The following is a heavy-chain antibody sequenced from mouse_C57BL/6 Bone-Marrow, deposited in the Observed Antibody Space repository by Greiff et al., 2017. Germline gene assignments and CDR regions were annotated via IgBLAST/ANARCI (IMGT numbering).Heavy chain of an antibody. V-gene: IGHV1-81*01. CDR2: IYPRSGNT. D-gene: IGHD2-1*01. CDR1: GYTFTSYG. CDR3: AREWYCYIDY. J-gene: IGHJ2*01. Sequence: QVQLQQSGAELATPGASVKLSCKASGYTFTSYGIRWVKQSTGQGLEWIGEIYPRSGNTYYNEKFKGKATLTADKSSSTAYMKLRSLTSEDSEVYFSAREWYCYIDYWGQGTTLTVSS.